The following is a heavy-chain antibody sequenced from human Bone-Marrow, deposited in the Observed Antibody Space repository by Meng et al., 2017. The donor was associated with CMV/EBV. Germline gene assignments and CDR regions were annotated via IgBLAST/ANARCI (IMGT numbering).Heavy chain of an antibody. V-gene: IGHV1-46*01. J-gene: IGHJ4*02. CDR1: GYSFTSYW. D-gene: IGHD3-3*01. CDR3: ARGSRVWSGYYGHDY. Sequence: GESLKISCKGSGYSFTSYWIGWVRQMPGKGLEWMGIINPSGGSTSYAQKFQGRVTMTRDTSTSTVYMELSSLRSEDTAVYYCARGSRVWSGYYGHDYWGQGTLVTVSS. CDR2: INPSGGST.